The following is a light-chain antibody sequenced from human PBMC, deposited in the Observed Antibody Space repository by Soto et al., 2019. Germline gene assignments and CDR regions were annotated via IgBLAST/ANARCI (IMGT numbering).Light chain of an antibody. CDR3: SSYTTSSTPLV. V-gene: IGLV2-14*01. CDR1: SSDVGGYNY. Sequence: QLVLTQPASLSGSPGQSITISCTGTSSDVGGYNYVSWYQQHPGKAPKLMIYDVTNRPSGVSNRFSGSRSGNTASLTISGLQAEDEADYYCSSYTTSSTPLVFGGGTKLTVL. J-gene: IGLJ3*02. CDR2: DVT.